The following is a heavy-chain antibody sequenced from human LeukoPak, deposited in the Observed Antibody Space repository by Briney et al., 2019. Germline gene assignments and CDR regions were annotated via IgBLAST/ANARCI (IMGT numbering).Heavy chain of an antibody. J-gene: IGHJ4*02. CDR2: INHSGST. Sequence: SETLSLTCAVYGGSFSGYYWSWIRQPPGKGLEWIGEINHSGSTNYNPALKSRVTISLDTSKNQFSLKFRSVTAADTAVYYCTRANYYDSTGYLPVVYPSDYWGQGTLVTVSS. CDR3: TRANYYDSTGYLPVVYPSDY. V-gene: IGHV4-34*09. D-gene: IGHD3-22*01. CDR1: GGSFSGYY.